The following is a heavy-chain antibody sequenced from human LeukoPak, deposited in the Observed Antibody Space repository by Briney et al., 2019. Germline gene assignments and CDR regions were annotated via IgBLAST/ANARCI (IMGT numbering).Heavy chain of an antibody. Sequence: SVKVSCKASGGTFSSYAISWVRQAPGQGLEWMGRIIPILGIANYAQKFQGRVTITADKSTSTAYMELSSLRSEDTAVYYCARDSPKVRLLEWLPRDYYGMDVWGQGTTVTVSS. CDR1: GGTFSSYA. D-gene: IGHD3-3*01. CDR2: IIPILGIA. V-gene: IGHV1-69*04. CDR3: ARDSPKVRLLEWLPRDYYGMDV. J-gene: IGHJ6*02.